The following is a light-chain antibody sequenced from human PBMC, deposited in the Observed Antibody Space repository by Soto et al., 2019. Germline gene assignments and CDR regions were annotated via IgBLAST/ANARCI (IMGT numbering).Light chain of an antibody. V-gene: IGLV1-40*01. J-gene: IGLJ2*01. CDR1: SSNIGAGYD. CDR2: GNS. Sequence: QSVLTQPPSESGAPGQRVTISCTGSSSNIGAGYDVHWYQQLPGTAPKLLIPGNSNRPSGVPDRFSGSKSGTSASLAITGLQVEDEAGYSCQPSGSSLSGSRVFGGGTKLTVL. CDR3: QPSGSSLSGSRV.